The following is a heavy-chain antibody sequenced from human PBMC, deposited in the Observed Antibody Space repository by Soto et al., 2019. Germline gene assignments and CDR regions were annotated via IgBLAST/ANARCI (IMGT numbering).Heavy chain of an antibody. CDR2: ISGSGRRT. CDR3: AKDAGSSWYVDY. J-gene: IGHJ4*02. Sequence: GSLRLSCAASGXTLSNYSMSWVRQAPGKGLEWVSGISGSGRRTYYADYVKGRFTSSRDNSKNTLYLQMNSLRAEDTAVYYCAKDAGSSWYVDYWGQGTLGTVSS. D-gene: IGHD6-13*01. V-gene: IGHV3-23*01. CDR1: GXTLSNYS.